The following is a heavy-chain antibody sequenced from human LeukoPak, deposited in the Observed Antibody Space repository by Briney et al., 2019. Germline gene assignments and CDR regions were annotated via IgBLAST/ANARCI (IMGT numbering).Heavy chain of an antibody. D-gene: IGHD6-19*01. CDR1: GFTFSSYG. J-gene: IGHJ4*02. CDR2: IWYDGSNK. V-gene: IGHV3-33*06. CDR3: AKKGSGWDY. Sequence: GRSLRLSCAASGFTFSSYGMHWVRQAPGKGLEWVAVIWYDGSNKYYTDSVKGRFTISRDNSKNTLYLQMNSLRAEDTAVYYCAKKGSGWDYWGQGTLVTVSS.